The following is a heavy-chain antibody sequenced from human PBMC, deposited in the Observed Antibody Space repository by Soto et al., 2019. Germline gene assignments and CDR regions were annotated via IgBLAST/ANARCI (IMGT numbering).Heavy chain of an antibody. V-gene: IGHV3-21*01. CDR3: ARDGGESAYAFDI. CDR2: ISSSSSYI. Sequence: GGSLRLSCAASGFTFSSYSMNWVRQAPGKGLEWVSSISSSSSYIYYADSVKGRFTISRDNAKNSLYLQMNSLRAEDTAVYYCARDGGESAYAFDIWGQGTMVTVSS. J-gene: IGHJ3*02. CDR1: GFTFSSYS. D-gene: IGHD3-16*01.